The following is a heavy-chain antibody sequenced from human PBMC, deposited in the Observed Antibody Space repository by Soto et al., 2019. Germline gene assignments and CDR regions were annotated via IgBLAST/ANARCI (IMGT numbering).Heavy chain of an antibody. J-gene: IGHJ2*01. Sequence: QVQLQQWGAGPLRPLETLSLTCGVSGGSFSGYYWAWIRQSPGKGLEWIGEINDRGSINYNPSLKSRFSISVDTSKDHYSLYLRSVTAADTAVYYCARESHDILTGPPWVWYFDLWGRGTLVTVSS. CDR2: INDRGSI. CDR3: ARESHDILTGPPWVWYFDL. D-gene: IGHD3-9*01. CDR1: GGSFSGYY. V-gene: IGHV4-34*01.